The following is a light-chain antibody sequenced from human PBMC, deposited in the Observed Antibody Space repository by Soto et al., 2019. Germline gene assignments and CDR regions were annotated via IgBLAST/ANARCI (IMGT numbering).Light chain of an antibody. CDR3: QQYGRSPLT. CDR1: QSVSSNS. J-gene: IGKJ1*01. Sequence: EVVLTQSPGTLSLSPGERATLSCRASQSVSSNSLAWYQQKPGQAPRLLIYAASSRATGIPDRFSGSGSGTAFTLTMSRLEPEDFAVYYCQQYGRSPLTFGQGTKVEIK. V-gene: IGKV3-20*01. CDR2: AAS.